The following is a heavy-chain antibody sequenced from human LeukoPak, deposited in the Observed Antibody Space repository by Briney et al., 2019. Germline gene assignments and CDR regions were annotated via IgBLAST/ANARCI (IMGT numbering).Heavy chain of an antibody. Sequence: PSETLSLTCTVPGGSISSYYWSWIRQPPGKGLEWIGYIYYSGSTNYNPSLKSRVTISVDTSKNQFSLKLSSVTAADTAVYYCARHSKTWYNDYWGQGTLVTVSS. J-gene: IGHJ4*02. CDR3: ARHSKTWYNDY. D-gene: IGHD1-14*01. CDR2: IYYSGST. CDR1: GGSISSYY. V-gene: IGHV4-59*08.